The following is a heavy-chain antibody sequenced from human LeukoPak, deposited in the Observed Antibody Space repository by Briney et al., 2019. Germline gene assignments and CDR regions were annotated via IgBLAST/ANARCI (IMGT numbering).Heavy chain of an antibody. D-gene: IGHD2-15*01. V-gene: IGHV4-4*07. J-gene: IGHJ4*02. CDR3: ARAPSYCSGGSCYVSLGNFDY. CDR1: GGSISSYY. CDR2: ISSSGST. Sequence: PSATLSLTCTVSGGSISSYYWTWIRQPAGKGLEWIGRISSSGSTNYNPSLKSRVTMSVDTSKNQFSLKLSSVTAADTAVYYCARAPSYCSGGSCYVSLGNFDYWGQGTLVTVSS.